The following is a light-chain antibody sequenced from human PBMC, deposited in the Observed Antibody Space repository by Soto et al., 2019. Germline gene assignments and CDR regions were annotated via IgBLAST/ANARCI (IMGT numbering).Light chain of an antibody. CDR3: TSYTSSSTVV. J-gene: IGLJ2*01. CDR1: SSDVGVYNY. Sequence: QSALTQPASVSGSPGQSLTISCTGTSSDVGVYNYVSWYQQHPGKAPKLMIYGVNNRPSGVSNRFSGSKSDNTASLTISGLQAEDEADYDCTSYTSSSTVVFGGGTKLTVL. V-gene: IGLV2-14*01. CDR2: GVN.